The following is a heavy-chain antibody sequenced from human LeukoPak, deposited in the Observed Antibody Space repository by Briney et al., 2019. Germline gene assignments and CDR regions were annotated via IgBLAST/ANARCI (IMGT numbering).Heavy chain of an antibody. J-gene: IGHJ4*02. D-gene: IGHD6-19*01. Sequence: PGGSLRLSCAASGLTFSSYAMSWVRQAPGKGLEWVSAISGSGGGTYYADSVKGRFTISSDNSKNTLYLQVNSLRAEDTAVYYCAKRQVVGDGGFDYWGQGTLVTVSS. CDR2: ISGSGGGT. V-gene: IGHV3-23*01. CDR3: AKRQVVGDGGFDY. CDR1: GLTFSSYA.